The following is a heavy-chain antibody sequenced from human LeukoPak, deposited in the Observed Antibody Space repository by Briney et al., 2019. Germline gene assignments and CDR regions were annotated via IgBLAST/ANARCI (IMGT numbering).Heavy chain of an antibody. D-gene: IGHD2-15*01. J-gene: IGHJ4*02. CDR2: INPNSGGT. Sequence: GASVKVSCKASGYTFTGYYMHWVRQAPGQGLEWMGWINPNSGGTNYAQKFQGRVTMTRDTSISTAYMELSWLRSDDTAVYYCARVRSVVGGTIGYWGQGTLVTVSS. CDR3: ARVRSVVGGTIGY. V-gene: IGHV1-2*02. CDR1: GYTFTGYY.